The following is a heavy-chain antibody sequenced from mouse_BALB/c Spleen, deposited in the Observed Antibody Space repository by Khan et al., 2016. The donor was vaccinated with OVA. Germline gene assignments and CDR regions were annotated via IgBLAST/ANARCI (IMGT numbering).Heavy chain of an antibody. D-gene: IGHD2-14*01. CDR3: ARGGYGGFAY. CDR1: GYTFTSYD. Sequence: QVQLQQSGAELVKPGASVKLSCKASGYTFTSYDINWVRQRPEQGLEWIGWMFPGDGSTKYNANFKGKATLTTDKSSSTAYMQRSRLTSEDSGAYFCARGGYGGFAYWGQGTLVTVSA. J-gene: IGHJ3*01. CDR2: MFPGDGST. V-gene: IGHV1-85*01.